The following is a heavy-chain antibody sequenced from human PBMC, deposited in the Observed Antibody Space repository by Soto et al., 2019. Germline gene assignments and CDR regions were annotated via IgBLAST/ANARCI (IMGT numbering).Heavy chain of an antibody. J-gene: IGHJ5*02. CDR2: IYHTGNT. CDR3: ARDYYDSSDYTTNWFDP. D-gene: IGHD3-22*01. CDR1: GGSISNSRYY. Sequence: QLQLQESGPGLVKSSETLSLTCTVSGGSISNSRYYWAWIRQPPGKGLEWIGSIYHTGNTYYNPSLRSRVTISVDTSNNQFSLKLTYVTAAHTAVYYCARDYYDSSDYTTNWFDPWGQGTLVTVSS. V-gene: IGHV4-39*01.